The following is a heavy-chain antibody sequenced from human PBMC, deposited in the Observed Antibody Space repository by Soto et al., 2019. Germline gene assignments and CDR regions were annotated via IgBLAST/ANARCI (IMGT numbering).Heavy chain of an antibody. V-gene: IGHV1-8*01. D-gene: IGHD5-18*01. CDR3: ARGIRIQLWLSDPDAFDI. Sequence: ASVKVSCKASGYTFTSYDINWVRQATGQGLEWMGWMNPNSGNTGYAQKFQGRVTMTRNISISTAYMELSSLRSEDTAVYYCARGIRIQLWLSDPDAFDIWGQGTMVTVSS. J-gene: IGHJ3*02. CDR1: GYTFTSYD. CDR2: MNPNSGNT.